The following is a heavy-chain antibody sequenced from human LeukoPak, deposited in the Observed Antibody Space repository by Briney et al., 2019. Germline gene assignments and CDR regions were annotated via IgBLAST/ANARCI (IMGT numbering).Heavy chain of an antibody. D-gene: IGHD6-19*01. V-gene: IGHV3-30*02. CDR2: IRYDGSNK. CDR3: AKTHGYSSGWCFDY. CDR1: GFTFRSYG. Sequence: PGGSLRLSCAASGFTFRSYGMHWVRQAPGKGLEWVAFIRYDGSNKYYADSVKGRFTISRDNSKNTLYLQMNSLRAEDTAVYYCAKTHGYSSGWCFDYWGQGTLVTVSS. J-gene: IGHJ4*02.